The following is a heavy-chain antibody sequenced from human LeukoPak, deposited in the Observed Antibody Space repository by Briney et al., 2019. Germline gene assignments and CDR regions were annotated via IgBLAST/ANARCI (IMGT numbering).Heavy chain of an antibody. CDR1: GGSISSYY. V-gene: IGHV4-59*12. CDR2: IYYSGST. D-gene: IGHD2-15*01. J-gene: IGHJ5*02. Sequence: SETLSLTCTVSGGSISSYYWSWIRQPPGRGLEWIGYIYYSGSTNYNPSLKSRVTISVDTSKNQFSLKLSSVTAADTAAYYCARGYCSGGSCPTYNWFDPWGQGTLVTVSS. CDR3: ARGYCSGGSCPTYNWFDP.